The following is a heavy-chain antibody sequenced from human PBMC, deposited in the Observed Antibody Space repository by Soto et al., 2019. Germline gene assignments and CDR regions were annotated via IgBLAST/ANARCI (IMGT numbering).Heavy chain of an antibody. CDR3: AREGASGFGMDV. D-gene: IGHD1-26*01. CDR2: IYTSGTT. V-gene: IGHV4-4*07. CDR1: GGSIRSNY. Sequence: SETLSLTCNVSGGSIRSNYWSWIRQPAGKALEWIGRIYTSGTTNYNPSLKSRATMLIDTSKNQFSLILSSVTAADTGVYYCAREGASGFGMDVWGQGTTVTAP. J-gene: IGHJ6*02.